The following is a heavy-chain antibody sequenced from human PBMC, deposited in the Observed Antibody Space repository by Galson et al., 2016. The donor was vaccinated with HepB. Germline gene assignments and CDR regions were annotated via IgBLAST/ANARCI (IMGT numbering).Heavy chain of an antibody. CDR2: ISRSGDST. D-gene: IGHD6-25*01. V-gene: IGHV3-23*01. J-gene: IGHJ3*02. CDR1: GFTFRNYG. CDR3: ANIKHIAAEPFDI. Sequence: SLRLSCAASGFTFRNYGMTWVRQAPGKGLEVVSSISRSGDSTDYADSVKGRFTISRDNSKSTLYLQMNSLRAEDTAVYFCANIKHIAAEPFDIWGQGTMVTVSS.